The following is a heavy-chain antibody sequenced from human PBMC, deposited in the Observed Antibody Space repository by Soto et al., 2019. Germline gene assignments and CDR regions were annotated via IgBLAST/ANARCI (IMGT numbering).Heavy chain of an antibody. J-gene: IGHJ6*02. CDR3: ARDGVTALVYCCYGMDV. Sequence: EVQLVESGGGLVKPGGSLRLSCAASGFTFSSYSMNWVRQAPGKGLEWVSSISSSSSYIYYADSVKGRFTISRDNAKNSLYLQMNSLRAEDTAVYYCARDGVTALVYCCYGMDVWGQGTTVTVSS. V-gene: IGHV3-21*01. CDR2: ISSSSSYI. CDR1: GFTFSSYS. D-gene: IGHD2-21*02.